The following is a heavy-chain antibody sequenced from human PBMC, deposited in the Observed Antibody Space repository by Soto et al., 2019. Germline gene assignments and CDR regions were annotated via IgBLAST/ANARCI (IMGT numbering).Heavy chain of an antibody. CDR3: AINLTANNEFDP. CDR1: GYTFTSYY. Sequence: ASVKVSCKASGYTFTSYYMHWVRQAPGQGLEWMGIINPSGGSTSYAQKFQGRVTMTRDTSTSTVYMELSSLRSEDTAVYYCAINLTANNEFDPGGKEHVLTFSS. CDR2: INPSGGST. J-gene: IGHJ5*01. V-gene: IGHV1-46*03.